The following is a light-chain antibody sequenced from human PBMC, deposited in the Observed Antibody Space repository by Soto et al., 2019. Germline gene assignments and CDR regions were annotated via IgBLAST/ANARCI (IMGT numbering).Light chain of an antibody. CDR1: SSDVGGYHY. Sequence: QSALTQPASVSGSPGQSITISCTGTSSDVGGYHYVSWYQQHPDKAPKLMIYEVSNRPSGVSNRFSGSKSGNTASLTISGLQAEDEADYYCSSYTSSSTRVFGGGTKLTVL. CDR3: SSYTSSSTRV. J-gene: IGLJ3*02. V-gene: IGLV2-14*01. CDR2: EVS.